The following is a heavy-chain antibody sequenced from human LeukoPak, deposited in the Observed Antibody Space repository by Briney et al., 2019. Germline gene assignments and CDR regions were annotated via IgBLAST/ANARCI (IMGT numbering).Heavy chain of an antibody. D-gene: IGHD3-10*01. V-gene: IGHV3-11*04. CDR3: ARDGAARGSGSFGD. CDR2: ISSSGNTI. CDR1: GFTFSDYY. Sequence: GGSLRLSCAASGFTFSDYYMSWIRQAPGKGLEWVSYISSSGNTIYYADSVKGRFTISRDNAKNSLSLEVNSLRAEDTAVYYCARDGAARGSGSFGDWGQGTLVTVSS. J-gene: IGHJ4*02.